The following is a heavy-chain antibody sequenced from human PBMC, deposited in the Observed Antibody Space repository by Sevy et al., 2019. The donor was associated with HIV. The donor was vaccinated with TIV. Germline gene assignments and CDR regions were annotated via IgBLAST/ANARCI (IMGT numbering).Heavy chain of an antibody. CDR2: IKSKTDGGTT. V-gene: IGHV3-15*01. CDR1: GLTFSNAW. CDR3: TTEIMITFGGVIVQYYFDY. J-gene: IGHJ4*02. D-gene: IGHD3-16*02. Sequence: GGSLRLSCAASGLTFSNAWMSWVRQAPGKGLEWVGGIKSKTDGGTTDYAAPVKGRFTISRDDSKNTLYLQMNSLKTEDTAVYYCTTEIMITFGGVIVQYYFDYWGQGTLVTVSS.